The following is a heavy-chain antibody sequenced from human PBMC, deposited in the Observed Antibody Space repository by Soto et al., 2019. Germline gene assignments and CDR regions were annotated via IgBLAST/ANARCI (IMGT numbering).Heavy chain of an antibody. CDR2: IYNSGTT. J-gene: IGHJ3*01. V-gene: IGHV4-59*03. CDR1: GAAMSSYY. CDR3: ATDSTGYYSDAFDV. D-gene: IGHD3-22*01. Sequence: QLQESGPGLVKPSETLSLPCTVSGAAMSSYYWRWLRQSPGKGLEWIGYIYNSGTTDYNPSLKSRVTISVERSKFEFSLKLTSVTAADAAVYYCATDSTGYYSDAFDVWGQGARVIVSS.